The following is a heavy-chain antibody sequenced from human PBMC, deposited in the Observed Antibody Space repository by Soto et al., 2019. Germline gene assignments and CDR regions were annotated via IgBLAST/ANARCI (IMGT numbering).Heavy chain of an antibody. D-gene: IGHD2-15*01. CDR1: GFTFSGSA. CDR3: TRHVRRLGYCSGGSCYIDAFDI. Sequence: GGSLRLSCAASGFTFSGSAMHWVRQASGKGLEWVGRIRSKANSYATAYAASVKGRFTISRDDSKNTAYLQMNSLKTEDTAVYYCTRHVRRLGYCSGGSCYIDAFDIWGQGTMVTV. V-gene: IGHV3-73*01. J-gene: IGHJ3*02. CDR2: IRSKANSYAT.